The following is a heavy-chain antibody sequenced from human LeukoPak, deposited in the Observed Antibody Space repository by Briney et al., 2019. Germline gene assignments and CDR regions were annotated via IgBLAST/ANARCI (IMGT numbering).Heavy chain of an antibody. CDR1: GYTFTSYG. Sequence: ASVKVSCKASGYTFTSYGISWVRQAPGQGLECMGWISAYNGNTNYAQKLQGRVTMTTDTSTSTAYMELRSLRSDDTAVYYCARDQGRYSGSMMAFDIWGQGTMVTVSS. J-gene: IGHJ3*02. CDR3: ARDQGRYSGSMMAFDI. D-gene: IGHD1-26*01. V-gene: IGHV1-18*01. CDR2: ISAYNGNT.